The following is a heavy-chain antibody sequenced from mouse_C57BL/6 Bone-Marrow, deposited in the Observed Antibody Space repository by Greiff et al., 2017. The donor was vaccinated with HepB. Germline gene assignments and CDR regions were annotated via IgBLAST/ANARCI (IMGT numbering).Heavy chain of an antibody. CDR3: TRGELWLRRFAY. CDR1: GYTFTSYW. J-gene: IGHJ3*01. CDR2: IYPGNSDT. V-gene: IGHV1-5*01. D-gene: IGHD2-2*01. Sequence: EVKHQESGTVLARPGASVKMSCKTSGYTFTSYWMHWVKQRPGQGLEWIGAIYPGNSDTSYNQKFKGKAKLTAVTSASTAYMELSSLTNEDSAVYYCTRGELWLRRFAYWGQGTLVTVSA.